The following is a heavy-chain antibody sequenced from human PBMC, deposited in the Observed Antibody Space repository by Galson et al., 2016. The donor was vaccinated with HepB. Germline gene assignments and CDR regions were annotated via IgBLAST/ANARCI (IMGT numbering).Heavy chain of an antibody. D-gene: IGHD2-8*01. V-gene: IGHV1-18*04. J-gene: IGHJ6*02. CDR3: AREGMLFYMDV. CDR2: TNTSNGNT. CDR1: GYTFTSYS. Sequence: SVKVSCKASGYTFTSYSINWVRQAPGQGLEWMGWTNTSNGNTNYAQKFQGRVTTTTDTSTSTVYMELRSLRSDDTAVYYCAREGMLFYMDVWGQGTTVTVSS.